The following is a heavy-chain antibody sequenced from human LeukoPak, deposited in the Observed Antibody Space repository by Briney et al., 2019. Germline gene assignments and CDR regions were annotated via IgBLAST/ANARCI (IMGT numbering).Heavy chain of an antibody. CDR3: ARDRGSSGPDAFDI. D-gene: IGHD6-19*01. Sequence: GGSLRLSCAASGFTFSSYAMSWVRQAPGKGLEWVSSVSSSSSYIYYADSVKGRFTISRDNAKNSLYLQMNSLRAEDTAVYYCARDRGSSGPDAFDIWGQGTMVTVSS. V-gene: IGHV3-21*01. CDR1: GFTFSSYA. J-gene: IGHJ3*02. CDR2: VSSSSSYI.